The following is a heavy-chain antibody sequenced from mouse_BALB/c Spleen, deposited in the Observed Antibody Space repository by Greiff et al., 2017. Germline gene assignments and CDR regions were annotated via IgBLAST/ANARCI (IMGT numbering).Heavy chain of an antibody. D-gene: IGHD1-1*02. Sequence: EVKLVESGGDLVKPGGSLKLSCAASGFTFSSYGMSWVRQTPDKRLEWVATISSGGSYTYYPDSVKGRFTISRDNAKNTLYLQMSSLKSEDTAMYYCARRGEYGSYGAMDYWGQGTSVTVSS. V-gene: IGHV5-6*01. J-gene: IGHJ4*01. CDR3: ARRGEYGSYGAMDY. CDR1: GFTFSSYG. CDR2: ISSGGSYT.